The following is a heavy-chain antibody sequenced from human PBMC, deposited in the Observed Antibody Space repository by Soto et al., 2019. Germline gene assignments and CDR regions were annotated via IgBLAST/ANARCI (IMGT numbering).Heavy chain of an antibody. J-gene: IGHJ4*02. CDR2: ISGYNGDT. Sequence: QLQLVQSGAEVKKPVASVKVSCKASGYIFTNYGISWVRQAPGQGLEWMGWISGYNGDTNTAQKLQGRVTRTTDTSTSTANMELRRLRSADTAVYYCAGDSAPAGTWDYWGQGTLVTVSS. D-gene: IGHD6-13*01. CDR1: GYIFTNYG. V-gene: IGHV1-18*01. CDR3: AGDSAPAGTWDY.